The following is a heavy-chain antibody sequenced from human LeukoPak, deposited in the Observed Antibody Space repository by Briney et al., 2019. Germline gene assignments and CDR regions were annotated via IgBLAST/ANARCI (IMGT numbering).Heavy chain of an antibody. CDR1: GYTFTGYY. V-gene: IGHV1-2*06. CDR2: INPNSGGT. J-gene: IGHJ3*02. CDR3: VSGYCSGGSCYFDAFDI. D-gene: IGHD2-15*01. Sequence: ASVKVSCKASGYTFTGYYMHWVRQAPGQGLEWMGRINPNSGGTNYAQKFQGRVTMTRDTSISTAYMELSRLRSDDTAVYYCVSGYCSGGSCYFDAFDIWGQGTMVTVSS.